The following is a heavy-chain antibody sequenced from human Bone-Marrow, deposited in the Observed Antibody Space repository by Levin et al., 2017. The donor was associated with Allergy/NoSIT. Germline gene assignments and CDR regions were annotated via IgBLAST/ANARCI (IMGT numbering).Heavy chain of an antibody. CDR1: GYTFTSYA. V-gene: IGHV7-4-1*02. CDR3: ARDLTSYCSSTSCYAADYFDY. CDR2: INTNTGNP. Sequence: GESLKISCKASGYTFTSYAMNWVRQAPGQGLEWMGWINTNTGNPTYAQGFTGRFVFSLDTSVSTAYLQISSLKAEDTAVYYCARDLTSYCSSTSCYAADYFDYWGQGTLVTVSS. D-gene: IGHD2-2*01. J-gene: IGHJ4*02.